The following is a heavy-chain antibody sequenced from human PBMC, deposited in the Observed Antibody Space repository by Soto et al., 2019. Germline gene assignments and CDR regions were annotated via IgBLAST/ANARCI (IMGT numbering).Heavy chain of an antibody. J-gene: IGHJ6*02. CDR2: IYHSGST. D-gene: IGHD6-13*01. CDR3: ARLAPIAAADGMDF. V-gene: IGHV4-38-2*01. CDR1: GYSICSGYY. Sequence: KTSETLSLTCAVSGYSICSGYYWGWIRQSPGKGLEWIGSIYHSGSTYYNPSLKSRVIISVDTSKNQFSLKLSSVTAADTAVYYCARLAPIAAADGMDFWGQGTTVTFS.